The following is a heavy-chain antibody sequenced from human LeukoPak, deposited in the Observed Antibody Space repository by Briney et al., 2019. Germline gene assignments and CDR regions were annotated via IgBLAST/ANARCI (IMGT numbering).Heavy chain of an antibody. V-gene: IGHV3-11*01. CDR1: GFTFSDDY. D-gene: IGHD4-17*01. CDR2: ISSSGDIT. J-gene: IGHJ4*01. Sequence: GGSLRLSCAASGFTFSDDYMNWIRQAPGKGLEWVSYISSSGDITYYADSVRGRFTISRDNTKNSLYLQMNSLRAEDTAVYYCARDPFMTTGWGIDYWGQGTLVTVSS. CDR3: ARDPFMTTGWGIDY.